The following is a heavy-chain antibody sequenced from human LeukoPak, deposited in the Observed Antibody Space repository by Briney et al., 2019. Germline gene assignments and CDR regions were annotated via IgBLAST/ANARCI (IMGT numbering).Heavy chain of an antibody. CDR3: ARDLGAYYVSALDI. D-gene: IGHD3-22*01. CDR1: GFTFSSYW. V-gene: IGHV3-7*01. J-gene: IGHJ3*02. Sequence: GGSLRLSCAASGFTFSSYWMSWVRQAPGKGLEWVANIKQDGSEKYYVDSVKGRFTISRDNAKNSLYLQMNSLRAEDTAVYYCARDLGAYYVSALDIWGQGTMVTVSS. CDR2: IKQDGSEK.